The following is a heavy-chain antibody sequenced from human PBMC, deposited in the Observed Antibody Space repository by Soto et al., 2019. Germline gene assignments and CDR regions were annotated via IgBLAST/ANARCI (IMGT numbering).Heavy chain of an antibody. V-gene: IGHV1-18*01. J-gene: IGHJ5*02. Sequence: PGQGLEWMGWISAYNGNTNYAQKLQGRVTMTTDTSTSTAYMELRSLRSDDTAVYYCASDNSSGCPWSAPWGHRTPVIV. CDR3: ASDNSSGCPWSAP. CDR2: ISAYNGNT. D-gene: IGHD6-19*01.